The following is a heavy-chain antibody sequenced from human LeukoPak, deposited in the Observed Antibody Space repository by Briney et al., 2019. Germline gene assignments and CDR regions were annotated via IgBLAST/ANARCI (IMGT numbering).Heavy chain of an antibody. V-gene: IGHV1-2*02. CDR1: GYTFTGYY. CDR3: ARERLKWLAYHPDY. D-gene: IGHD6-19*01. J-gene: IGHJ4*02. Sequence: ASVKVSCKASGYTFTGYYMHWVRQAPGQGLEWMGWISPNSGGTNYAQKFQGRVTMTRDTSISTAYMELSRLISDDTAVYYCARERLKWLAYHPDYWGQGTLVTVSS. CDR2: ISPNSGGT.